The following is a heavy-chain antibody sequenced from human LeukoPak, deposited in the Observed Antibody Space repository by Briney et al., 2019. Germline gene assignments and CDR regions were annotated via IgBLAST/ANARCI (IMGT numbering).Heavy chain of an antibody. CDR3: ARWNWGGDCYHDGFDV. J-gene: IGHJ3*01. CDR1: GGSFSDYS. V-gene: IGHV4-34*01. CDR2: INHSGST. Sequence: SETLSLTCAVYGGSFSDYSWSWIRQPPGKGLEWIGEINHSGSTNYNPSLKSRVTMSVDTSKNQFSLKLSSVTAADTAVYCCARWNWGGDCYHDGFDVWGQGTMVTVSS. D-gene: IGHD2-21*02.